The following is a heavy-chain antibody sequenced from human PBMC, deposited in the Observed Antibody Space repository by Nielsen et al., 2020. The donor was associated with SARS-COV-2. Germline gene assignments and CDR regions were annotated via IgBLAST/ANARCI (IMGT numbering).Heavy chain of an antibody. Sequence: GESLKISCAASGFIVSKNYMNWVRQAPGKRLEWVSVIFSDGSTYYADSVKGRFTISRDTSRNTLFLQMNSLRDEDTGVYYCARDGVGYYYYMDVWGKGTTVTASS. J-gene: IGHJ6*03. D-gene: IGHD3-3*01. CDR1: GFIVSKNY. V-gene: IGHV3-66*01. CDR3: ARDGVGYYYYMDV. CDR2: IFSDGST.